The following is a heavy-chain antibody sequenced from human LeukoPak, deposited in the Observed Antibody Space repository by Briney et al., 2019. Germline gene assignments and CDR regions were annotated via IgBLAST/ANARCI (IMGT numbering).Heavy chain of an antibody. J-gene: IGHJ3*01. CDR1: GXTFSTYT. V-gene: IGHV3-21*01. Sequence: GGSLRLSCAASGXTFSTYTLNWVRQAPGKGLEWVSSISSGSRYIYYADSVKGRFTISRDDAKNSLYLQMDSLRAEDTAVYHCARQGFDAFDLWGQGTMVTVSS. D-gene: IGHD2-15*01. CDR2: ISSGSRYI. CDR3: ARQGFDAFDL.